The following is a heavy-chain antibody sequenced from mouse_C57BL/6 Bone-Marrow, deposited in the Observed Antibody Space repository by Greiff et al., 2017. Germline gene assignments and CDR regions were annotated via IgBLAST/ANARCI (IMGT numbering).Heavy chain of an antibody. J-gene: IGHJ4*01. CDR1: GYTFTSYW. D-gene: IGHD6-1*01. Sequence: QVQLQQPGAELVKPGASVQLSCKASGYTFTSYWMQWVKQRPGQGLEWIGEIDPTDSYTNYNQKFKGKATLTVDTSSSTAYMQLSSLTSEDSAVYYCAREPLSEDYAIDYCSQVTSVTASS. CDR2: IDPTDSYT. CDR3: AREPLSEDYAIDY. V-gene: IGHV1-50*01.